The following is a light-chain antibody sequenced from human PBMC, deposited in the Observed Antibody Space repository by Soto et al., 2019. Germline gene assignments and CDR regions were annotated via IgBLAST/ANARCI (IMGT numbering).Light chain of an antibody. Sequence: EIVLTQSPGTLSLSPGERATLSCRASQSVSSNYLAWYQQKPGQAPRLLIFGTSTRATGIPARFSGSGSGTEFTLTISSLQSEDFAVYYCQQYKNWPPWTFGQGTKVDIK. CDR1: QSVSSN. J-gene: IGKJ1*01. V-gene: IGKV3-15*01. CDR2: GTS. CDR3: QQYKNWPPWT.